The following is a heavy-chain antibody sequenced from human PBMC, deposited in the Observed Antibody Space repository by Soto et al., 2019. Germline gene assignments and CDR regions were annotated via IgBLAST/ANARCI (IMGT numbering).Heavy chain of an antibody. CDR2: ISPYTGNT. V-gene: IGHV1-18*01. D-gene: IGHD3-16*01. J-gene: IGHJ6*02. Sequence: QVQLVQSGDEVKKPGASVKVSCKASGYIFVNYGIAWVRQAPGQGLEWMGWISPYTGNTHSATKIQGRLTMTTDTSTSTGYMDMGSLTSDGTAVYYCVMVDNYVPPTPQDVGGQGTTVTVSS. CDR3: VMVDNYVPPTPQDV. CDR1: GYIFVNYG.